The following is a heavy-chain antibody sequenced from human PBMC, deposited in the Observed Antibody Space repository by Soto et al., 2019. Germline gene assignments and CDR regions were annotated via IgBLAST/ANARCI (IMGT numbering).Heavy chain of an antibody. CDR2: ISSSSSYI. Sequence: GSLRIAGAASVVTLRSYSMNWVRQAPGKGLEWVSSISSSSSYIYYADSVKGRFTISRDNAKNSLYLQMNSLRAEDTAVYYCASRLSRRYDSSGYSDYWGQGTLVTVSS. D-gene: IGHD3-22*01. V-gene: IGHV3-21*01. CDR1: VVTLRSYS. J-gene: IGHJ4*02. CDR3: ASRLSRRYDSSGYSDY.